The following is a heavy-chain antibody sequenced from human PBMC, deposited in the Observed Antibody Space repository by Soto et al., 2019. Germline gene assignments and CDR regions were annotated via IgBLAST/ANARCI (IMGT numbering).Heavy chain of an antibody. CDR2: IYSGGST. CDR1: GFTFSTFD. CDR3: ARYRYFDY. J-gene: IGHJ4*02. V-gene: IGHV3-53*01. Sequence: GGTLRLSCAASGFTFSTFDMTWVRQAPGKGLEWVSVIYSGGSTYYADSVKGRFTISRDNSKNKLYLQMNSLRAEDTAVYYCARYRYFDYWGQGTLVTVSS. D-gene: IGHD3-16*02.